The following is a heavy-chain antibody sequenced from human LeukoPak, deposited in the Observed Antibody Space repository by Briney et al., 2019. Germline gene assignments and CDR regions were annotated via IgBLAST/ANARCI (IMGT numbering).Heavy chain of an antibody. Sequence: GGSLRLSCAASGFTFSSYGMHWVRQAPGKGLEWVAVISYDGSNKYYADSVKGRFTISRDNSKNTLYLQMNSLRAEGTAVYYRAKDFCITIFGEPYCGMDVWGQGTTVTVSS. CDR3: AKDFCITIFGEPYCGMDV. J-gene: IGHJ6*02. CDR1: GFTFSSYG. V-gene: IGHV3-30*18. CDR2: ISYDGSNK. D-gene: IGHD3-3*01.